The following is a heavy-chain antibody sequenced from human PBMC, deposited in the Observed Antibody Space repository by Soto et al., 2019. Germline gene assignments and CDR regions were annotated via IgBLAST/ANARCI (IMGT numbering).Heavy chain of an antibody. Sequence: IHCVRQVPGQGLVWVSRINSDVSSIIYADSVKGRFTLSRDNAKNTVHLQMSSLRVEDTAVYYCAKDWYHTIDSWGQGIPVTV. CDR3: AKDWYHTIDS. J-gene: IGHJ4*02. V-gene: IGHV3-74*01. CDR2: INSDVSSI. D-gene: IGHD1-20*01.